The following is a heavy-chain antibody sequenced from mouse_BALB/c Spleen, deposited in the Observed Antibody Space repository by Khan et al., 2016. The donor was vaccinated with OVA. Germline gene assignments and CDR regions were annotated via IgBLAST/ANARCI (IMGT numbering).Heavy chain of an antibody. V-gene: IGHV1-37*01. CDR3: ARSGYGGFSY. D-gene: IGHD3-1*01. CDR2: INPNNGDT. CDR1: GYSFTDYI. Sequence: VQLKESGPDLVKPGASLKISCKASGYSFTDYIMNWVRQNHGKNLEWIGLINPNNGDTPYNQKFKGKATLTIDKSSSTSYMDLLSLTTEDSAVFYCARSGYGGFSYWGQVTLVTISA. J-gene: IGHJ3*01.